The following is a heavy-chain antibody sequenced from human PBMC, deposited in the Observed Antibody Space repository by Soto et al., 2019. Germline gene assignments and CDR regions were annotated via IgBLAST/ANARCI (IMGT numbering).Heavy chain of an antibody. Sequence: SVKVSCKASGGLFSSYPISWLRQVPGQGLEWMGGIIPVFQTAYYTQRFQGRVTITADESTNTAYMELSSLRSEDTAIYYCARGGSGYTWFNEFWGQGTLVTVSS. CDR1: GGLFSSYP. CDR2: IIPVFQTA. D-gene: IGHD3-22*01. J-gene: IGHJ4*02. CDR3: ARGGSGYTWFNEF. V-gene: IGHV1-69*13.